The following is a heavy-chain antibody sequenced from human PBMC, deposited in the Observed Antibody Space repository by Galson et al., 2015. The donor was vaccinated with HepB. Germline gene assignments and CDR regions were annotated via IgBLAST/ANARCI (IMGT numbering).Heavy chain of an antibody. Sequence: SLRLSCAASGFTFSSYAMHWVRQAPGKGLEWVAVISYDGSNKYYADSVKGRFTISSDNSKNTLYLQMNSLRAEDTAVYYCARGDIVATDWGQGTLVTVSS. CDR2: ISYDGSNK. J-gene: IGHJ4*02. D-gene: IGHD5-12*01. CDR1: GFTFSSYA. V-gene: IGHV3-30-3*01. CDR3: ARGDIVATD.